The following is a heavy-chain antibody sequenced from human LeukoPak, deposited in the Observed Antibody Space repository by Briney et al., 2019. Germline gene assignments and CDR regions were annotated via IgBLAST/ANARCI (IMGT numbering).Heavy chain of an antibody. D-gene: IGHD6-13*01. Sequence: PSETLSLTCAVYGGPFSGYYWSWIRQPPGKGLEWIGEINHSGSTNYNPSLKSRVTISVDTSKNQFSLKLSSVTAADTAVYYCARGFSSSWYHYFDYWGQGTLVTVSS. CDR2: INHSGST. CDR3: ARGFSSSWYHYFDY. J-gene: IGHJ4*02. V-gene: IGHV4-34*01. CDR1: GGPFSGYY.